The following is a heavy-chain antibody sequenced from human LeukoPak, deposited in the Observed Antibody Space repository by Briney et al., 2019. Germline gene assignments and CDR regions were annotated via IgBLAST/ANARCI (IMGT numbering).Heavy chain of an antibody. CDR2: INSDGSSI. V-gene: IGHV3-74*01. CDR1: GFTFSSYW. CDR3: ARVFYISPYYDSSGYYAG. Sequence: PGGSLRLSCAASGFTFSSYWMHLVRQATGRGLVWVSRINSDGSSISYADSVKGRFTISRDNDKNTLYLQMNSLRAEDTAVYYCARVFYISPYYDSSGYYAGWGQGTLVTVSS. D-gene: IGHD3-22*01. J-gene: IGHJ4*02.